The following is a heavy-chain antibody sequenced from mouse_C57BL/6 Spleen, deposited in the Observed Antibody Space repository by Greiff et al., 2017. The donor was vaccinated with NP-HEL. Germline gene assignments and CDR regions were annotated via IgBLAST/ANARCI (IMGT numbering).Heavy chain of an antibody. CDR3: AREDTTVLDY. V-gene: IGHV3-6*01. CDR1: GYSITSGYS. CDR2: ISYDGSN. J-gene: IGHJ4*01. Sequence: EVQLQESGPGLVKPSQSLSLTCSVTGYSITSGYSWNWIRQFPGNKLEWMGYISYDGSNNYNPSLKNRSSITRDTSKNQFFLKLNSVTTEDTATYYCAREDTTVLDYWGQGTSVTVSS. D-gene: IGHD1-1*01.